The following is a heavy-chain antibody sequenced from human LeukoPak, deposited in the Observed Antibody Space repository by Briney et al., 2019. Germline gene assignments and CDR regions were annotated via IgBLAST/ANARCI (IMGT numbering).Heavy chain of an antibody. V-gene: IGHV3-21*04. CDR2: ISSSSSYV. Sequence: PGGSLRLSCAASGFTFSSYNMNWVRQAPGKGLEWVSSISSSSSYVYYADSVKGRFTISRDNAKNSLYLQMNSLRAEDTAVYYCAKDLCGGDCYIFDYWGQGTLVTVSS. J-gene: IGHJ4*02. D-gene: IGHD2-21*02. CDR3: AKDLCGGDCYIFDY. CDR1: GFTFSSYN.